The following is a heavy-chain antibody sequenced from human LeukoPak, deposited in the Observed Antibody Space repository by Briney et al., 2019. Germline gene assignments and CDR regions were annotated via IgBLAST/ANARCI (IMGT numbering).Heavy chain of an antibody. CDR1: GYTFTSYA. V-gene: IGHV7-4-1*02. D-gene: IGHD3-10*01. J-gene: IGHJ3*02. Sequence: ASVKVSCKASGYTFTSYAMNWVRRAPRQGLEWMGWINTNTGNPTYAQGFTGRFVFSLDTSVSTAYLQISSLKAEDTAVYYCAREIWFGELFGAFDIWGQGTMVTVSS. CDR2: INTNTGNP. CDR3: AREIWFGELFGAFDI.